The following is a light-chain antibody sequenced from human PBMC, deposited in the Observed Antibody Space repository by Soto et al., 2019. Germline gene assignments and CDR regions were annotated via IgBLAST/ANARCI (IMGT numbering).Light chain of an antibody. J-gene: IGKJ4*01. CDR1: QSVSSY. CDR3: QQRSNWPLT. CDR2: DAS. Sequence: EIVLTQSPATLSLSPGERATLSCRASQSVSSYLAWYQQKPGQAPRLLIYDASNRATGIPARFSGSGSGTDFTLTISSXXXXXXXXYYCQQRSNWPLTFGGGTKVXX. V-gene: IGKV3-11*01.